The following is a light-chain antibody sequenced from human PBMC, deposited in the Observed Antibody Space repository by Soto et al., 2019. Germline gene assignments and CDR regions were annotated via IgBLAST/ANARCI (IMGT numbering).Light chain of an antibody. CDR2: GAS. J-gene: IGKJ1*01. V-gene: IGKV3-20*01. CDR3: QQYGSSPWT. CDR1: QSVSSSY. Sequence: IVLTQSPGTLSLSPGERATLSCRASQSVSSSYLVWYQQTPGQAPRLLMYGASSRATGIPDRFSGSGSGTDFTLSISSRWPEDFAVYYCQQYGSSPWTFGQGTNVDIK.